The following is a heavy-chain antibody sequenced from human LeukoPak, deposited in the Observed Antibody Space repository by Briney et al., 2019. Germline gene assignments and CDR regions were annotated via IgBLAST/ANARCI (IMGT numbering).Heavy chain of an antibody. CDR3: AKSPYGNSPQGY. Sequence: PGGSLRLSCAASGLTFSSYAMSWVRQAPGKGLEWVSALSGGGDTTYYADSVKGRFTISRDNPKNTLYLQMDSLRAEDTALYYCAKSPYGNSPQGYWGQGTLVTVSS. V-gene: IGHV3-23*01. CDR1: GLTFSSYA. D-gene: IGHD4-23*01. CDR2: LSGGGDTT. J-gene: IGHJ4*02.